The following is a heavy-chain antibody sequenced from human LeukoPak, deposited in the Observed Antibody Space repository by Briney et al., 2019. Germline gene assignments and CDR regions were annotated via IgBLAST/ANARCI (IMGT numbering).Heavy chain of an antibody. Sequence: ASVKVSCKASGYTFSDYYIHWVRQAPGQGLEWMGMINPSGGSTSYAQKFQGRVTMTRDTSTSTVYMDLNSLSSEDTAVYFCARSIRGCSSTPCYEDYWGQGTLVTVSS. CDR2: INPSGGST. V-gene: IGHV1-46*01. J-gene: IGHJ4*02. CDR1: GYTFSDYY. CDR3: ARSIRGCSSTPCYEDY. D-gene: IGHD2-2*01.